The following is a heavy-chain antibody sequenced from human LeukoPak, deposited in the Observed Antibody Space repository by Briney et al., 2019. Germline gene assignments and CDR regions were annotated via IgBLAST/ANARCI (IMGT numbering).Heavy chain of an antibody. CDR3: ARVRGGSGRSYAADAFDI. J-gene: IGHJ3*02. V-gene: IGHV3-74*01. Sequence: GGSLRLSCAASGFTFSNYWMHWVRQAPGRGLVWVSRIYNDGSSTSYADSVKGRFTISRDNAKSTLYLQMNSLRADDTAVFYCARVRGGSGRSYAADAFDIWGQGTMVTVSS. D-gene: IGHD1-26*01. CDR1: GFTFSNYW. CDR2: IYNDGSST.